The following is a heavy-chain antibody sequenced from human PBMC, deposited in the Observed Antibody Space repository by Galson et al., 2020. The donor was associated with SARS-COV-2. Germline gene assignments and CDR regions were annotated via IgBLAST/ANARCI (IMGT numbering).Heavy chain of an antibody. Sequence: GGSLRLSCEVSGFRLSRYEMNWVRQAPGKGLEWIAFISHSDRNYVTYYADSVKGRFTISRDDARQSLSLQMNSPRVEDTAVYFCARDTGTAAADHWGQGTLVTVSS. V-gene: IGHV3-48*03. CDR1: GFRLSRYE. CDR2: ISHSDRNYVT. CDR3: ARDTGTAAADH. D-gene: IGHD5-18*01. J-gene: IGHJ4*02.